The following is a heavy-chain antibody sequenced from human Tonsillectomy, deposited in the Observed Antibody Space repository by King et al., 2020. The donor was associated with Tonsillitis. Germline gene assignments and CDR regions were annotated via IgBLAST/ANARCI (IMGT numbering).Heavy chain of an antibody. J-gene: IGHJ3*02. Sequence: TLKESGPALVKPTQTLTLTCTFSGFSLNTSGMCVSWIRQPPGKALEWLALTEWDDDKYYSTSLKTRLTISKDTSKNQVVLIMTNMDPVDTATYYGARSPYSSSWYGAAFDIWGQGTMVTVSS. CDR2: TEWDDDK. D-gene: IGHD6-13*01. CDR1: GFSLNTSGMC. CDR3: ARSPYSSSWYGAAFDI. V-gene: IGHV2-70*01.